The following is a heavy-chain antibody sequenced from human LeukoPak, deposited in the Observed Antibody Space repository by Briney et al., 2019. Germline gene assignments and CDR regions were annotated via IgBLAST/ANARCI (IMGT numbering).Heavy chain of an antibody. V-gene: IGHV3-11*04. CDR1: GFTFSDYY. CDR2: ITNSGSPL. Sequence: GGSLRLSCAASGFTFSDYYMSWIRQAPGKGLEWISNITNSGSPLYADSVKGRFTISRDNAKNSLYLQMNSLRAEDTAVYYCARALIGYYFDYWGQGTLVTVSS. D-gene: IGHD2-8*01. CDR3: ARALIGYYFDY. J-gene: IGHJ4*02.